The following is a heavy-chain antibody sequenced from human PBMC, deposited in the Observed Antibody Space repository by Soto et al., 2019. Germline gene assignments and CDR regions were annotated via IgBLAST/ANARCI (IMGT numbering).Heavy chain of an antibody. J-gene: IGHJ5*02. Sequence: SETLSLTCAVYGRSFSGYYWSWIRQPPGKGLEWIGEINHSGSTNYNPSLKSRVTISVDTSKNQFSLKLGSVTAADTAVYYCARAAIAVAGTRIVGGCNWFDPWGQGTLVTVSS. CDR3: ARAAIAVAGTRIVGGCNWFDP. V-gene: IGHV4-34*01. CDR1: GRSFSGYY. D-gene: IGHD6-19*01. CDR2: INHSGST.